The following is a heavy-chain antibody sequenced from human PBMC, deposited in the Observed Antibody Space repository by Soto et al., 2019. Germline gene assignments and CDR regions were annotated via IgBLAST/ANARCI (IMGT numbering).Heavy chain of an antibody. CDR2: VVVGSGNT. CDR3: AATDFPSPGGGP. CDR1: GFNFLSFA. J-gene: IGHJ5*02. Sequence: ASVKVSCKASGFNFLSFAVQWVRQTGGQRLEWIGSVVVGSGNTDYAPAFQERVTIARDLSTNVAYMELFSLTSEDTAVYYCAATDFPSPGGGPWGQGTLVTVSS. V-gene: IGHV1-58*01. D-gene: IGHD3-16*01.